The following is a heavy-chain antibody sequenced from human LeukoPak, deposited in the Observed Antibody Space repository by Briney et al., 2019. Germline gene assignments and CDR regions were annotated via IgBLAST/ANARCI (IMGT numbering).Heavy chain of an antibody. CDR1: GFTFSSYA. D-gene: IGHD2-2*01. CDR3: VKDVEPAAATSTYYFDY. V-gene: IGHV3-64D*09. CDR2: ISSNGGST. J-gene: IGHJ4*02. Sequence: GGSLRLSCSASGFTFSSYAMHWVRQAPGKGLEYVSAISSNGGSTYYADPVKGRFTTSRDNSKNTLYLQMSSLRAEDTAVYYCVKDVEPAAATSTYYFDYWGQGTLVTVSS.